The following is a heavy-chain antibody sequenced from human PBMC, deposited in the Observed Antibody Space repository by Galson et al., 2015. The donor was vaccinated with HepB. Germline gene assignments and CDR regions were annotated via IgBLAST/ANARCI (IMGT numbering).Heavy chain of an antibody. J-gene: IGHJ4*02. D-gene: IGHD6-13*01. V-gene: IGHV1-46*01. CDR2: INPSGGST. Sequence: SVKVSCKASGYTFTSYYMHWVRQAPGQGLEWMGIINPSGGSTSYAQKFQGRVTMTRDTSTSTVYMELSSLRSEDTAVYYCAREVVPLDGIAAADPQPTDYWGQGTLVTVSS. CDR3: AREVVPLDGIAAADPQPTDY. CDR1: GYTFTSYY.